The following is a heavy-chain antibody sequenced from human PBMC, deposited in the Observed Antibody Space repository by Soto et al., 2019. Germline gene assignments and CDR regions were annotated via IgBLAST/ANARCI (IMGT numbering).Heavy chain of an antibody. Sequence: GGSLRLSCSVSGFTVSSFGMHWVRQAPGKGLEHVSTLSSNGIGTYYADSVKGRFTFSRDTSKNTLYLQMSSLRTEDTAVYYCVKDMGQAAVGIRYPYGLDVWGLGTTVTVSS. CDR3: VKDMGQAAVGIRYPYGLDV. D-gene: IGHD6-13*01. CDR1: GFTVSSFG. J-gene: IGHJ6*02. CDR2: LSSNGIGT. V-gene: IGHV3-64D*06.